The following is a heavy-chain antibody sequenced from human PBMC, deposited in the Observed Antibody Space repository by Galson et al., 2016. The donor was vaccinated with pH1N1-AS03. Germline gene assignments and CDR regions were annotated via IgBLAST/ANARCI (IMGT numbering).Heavy chain of an antibody. Sequence: SVKVSCKASGYTFTGYYMHWVRQAPGQGLEWMGWINPNSGGTNYAQKFQGRATMTRDTDISTAYMELSRLRSGDTAVYYCARSHPAFDSSGYYYDYWGQGTLVTVSS. CDR2: INPNSGGT. CDR1: GYTFTGYY. J-gene: IGHJ4*02. V-gene: IGHV1-2*02. D-gene: IGHD3-22*01. CDR3: ARSHPAFDSSGYYYDY.